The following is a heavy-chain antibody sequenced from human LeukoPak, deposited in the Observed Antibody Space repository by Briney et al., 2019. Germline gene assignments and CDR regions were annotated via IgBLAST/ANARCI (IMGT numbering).Heavy chain of an antibody. J-gene: IGHJ5*02. CDR2: ISWNSGSI. CDR3: ATGTLASSGWFDP. CDR1: GATFDDYA. Sequence: TGGSLRLSCAASGATFDDYAMHWVRQAPGKGLEWVSGISWNSGSIGYADSVKGRFTISRDNAKNSLYLQMNSLRAEDTALYYCATGTLASSGWFDPWGQGTLVTVSS. V-gene: IGHV3-9*01. D-gene: IGHD1-14*01.